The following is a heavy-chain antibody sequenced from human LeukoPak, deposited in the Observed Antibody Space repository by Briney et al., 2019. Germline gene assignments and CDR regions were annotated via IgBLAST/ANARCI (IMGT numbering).Heavy chain of an antibody. CDR1: GGSVSSNY. CDR3: ARFGGSSSRQLDS. Sequence: PSETLSLTCTVSGGSVSSNYWSWIRQPPGQGLQWIGYVHNSGNTNYNPSLKSRVTISVDTSKNQFSLKVSSVTAADTAVYYCARFGGSSSRQLDSWGQGTLVTVSS. CDR2: VHNSGNT. J-gene: IGHJ4*02. V-gene: IGHV4-59*02. D-gene: IGHD6-6*01.